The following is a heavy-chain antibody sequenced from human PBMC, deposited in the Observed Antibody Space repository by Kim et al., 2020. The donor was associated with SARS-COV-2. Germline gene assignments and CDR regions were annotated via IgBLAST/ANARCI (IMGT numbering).Heavy chain of an antibody. CDR3: ASSSPGVPGVMDV. CDR2: IYYSGST. D-gene: IGHD7-27*01. J-gene: IGHJ6*02. CDR1: GGSISSSSYY. V-gene: IGHV4-39*01. Sequence: SETLSLTCTVSGGSISSSSYYWGWIRQPPGKGLEWIGSIYYSGSTYYNPSLKSRVTISVDTSKNQFSLKLSSVTAADTAVYYCASSSPGVPGVMDVWGQGTTVTVSS.